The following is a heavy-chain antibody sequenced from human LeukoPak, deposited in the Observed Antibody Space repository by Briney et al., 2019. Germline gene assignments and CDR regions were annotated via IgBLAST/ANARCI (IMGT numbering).Heavy chain of an antibody. CDR2: LYYTGST. CDR1: GGSITSNSYY. J-gene: IGHJ3*02. Sequence: KPSETLSLTCTVSGGSITSNSYYWAWIRQPPGKGLEWIGSLYYTGSTNYSPSLKSRVTISVDTSKSQFSLKLSSVTAADTAVYYCASAIFVENAFDIWGQGTMVTVSS. D-gene: IGHD3-3*01. V-gene: IGHV4-39*07. CDR3: ASAIFVENAFDI.